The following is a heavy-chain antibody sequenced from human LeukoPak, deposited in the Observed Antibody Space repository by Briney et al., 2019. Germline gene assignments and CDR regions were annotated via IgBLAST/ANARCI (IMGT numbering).Heavy chain of an antibody. Sequence: PSETLSLTCNVSNGSITSYYWGWVRQPPGKGLEFIGYIHHSGSTNYNPSLKSRVAISAEKSKNKFSLKLSSVTAADTALYFCVKSIASRSEIVFDIGGQGRMVTVSS. J-gene: IGHJ3*02. CDR1: NGSITSYY. V-gene: IGHV4-59*01. CDR3: VKSIASRSEIVFDI. CDR2: IHHSGST. D-gene: IGHD6-6*01.